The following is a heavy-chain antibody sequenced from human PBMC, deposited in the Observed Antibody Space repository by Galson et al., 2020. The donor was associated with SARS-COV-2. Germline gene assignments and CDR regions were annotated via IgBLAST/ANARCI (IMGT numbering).Heavy chain of an antibody. CDR1: GFTFSSYA. V-gene: IGHV3-23*01. D-gene: IGHD3-16*01. CDR3: AKALFNFIWSTSDWGDY. J-gene: IGHJ4*02. Sequence: GGSLRLSCAASGFTFSSYAMSWVRQAPGKGLEWVSAISGSGGSTYYADSVKGRFTISRDNSKNTLYLQMNSLRAEDTAVYYCAKALFNFIWSTSDWGDYWGQGTLVTVSS. CDR2: ISGSGGST.